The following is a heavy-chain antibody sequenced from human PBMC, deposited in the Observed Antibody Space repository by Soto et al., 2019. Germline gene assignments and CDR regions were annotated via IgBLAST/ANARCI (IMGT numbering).Heavy chain of an antibody. V-gene: IGHV4-59*01. D-gene: IGHD2-2*01. Sequence: SETLSLTCPVSGGSISSYYWSWIRQPPGKGLEWIGYIYYSGSTNYNPSLKSRVTISVDTSKNQFSLKLSSVTAADTAVYYCARGGYCSSTSCYSRGYYYYYMDVWGKGTTVTVSS. CDR2: IYYSGST. CDR1: GGSISSYY. CDR3: ARGGYCSSTSCYSRGYYYYYMDV. J-gene: IGHJ6*03.